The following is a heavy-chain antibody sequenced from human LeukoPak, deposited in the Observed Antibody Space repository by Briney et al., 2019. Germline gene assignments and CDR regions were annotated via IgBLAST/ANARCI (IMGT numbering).Heavy chain of an antibody. CDR2: IYYSGST. V-gene: IGHV4-59*01. Sequence: SETLSLTWTVCGGSISSYYWSWIRQPPGKGLEWIGCIYYSGSTNYNPSLKSRVTISVDTSKNQFSLKLSSVTAADTAVYYCAREGGGSTSGYWFDPWGQGTLVTVSS. D-gene: IGHD2-2*01. J-gene: IGHJ5*02. CDR1: GGSISSYY. CDR3: AREGGGSTSGYWFDP.